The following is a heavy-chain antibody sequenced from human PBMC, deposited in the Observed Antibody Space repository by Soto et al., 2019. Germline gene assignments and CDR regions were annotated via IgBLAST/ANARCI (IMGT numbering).Heavy chain of an antibody. V-gene: IGHV4-30-2*01. CDR2: IYHSGST. Sequence: PSETLSLTCAVSGGSISSGGYSWSWIRQPPGKGLEWIGYIYHSGSTYYNPSLKSRVTISVDRSKNQFSLKLSSVTAADTAVYYCARFSYYDFWSGYYGRGGWFDPWGQGTLVTVSS. CDR1: GGSISSGGYS. D-gene: IGHD3-3*01. J-gene: IGHJ5*02. CDR3: ARFSYYDFWSGYYGRGGWFDP.